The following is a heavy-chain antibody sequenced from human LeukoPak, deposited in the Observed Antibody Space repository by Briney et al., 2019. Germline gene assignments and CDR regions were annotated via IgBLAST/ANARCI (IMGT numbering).Heavy chain of an antibody. CDR2: ISSSSSYI. V-gene: IGHV3-21*01. CDR1: GFTFSSYS. CDR3: ARDSYNWNDVGSWSDY. D-gene: IGHD1-1*01. Sequence: GGSLRLSCAASGFTFSSYSMNWVRQAPGKGLEWVPSISSSSSYIYYADSVKGRFTISRDNAKNSLYLQMNSLRAEDTAVYYCARDSYNWNDVGSWSDYWGQGTLVTVSS. J-gene: IGHJ4*02.